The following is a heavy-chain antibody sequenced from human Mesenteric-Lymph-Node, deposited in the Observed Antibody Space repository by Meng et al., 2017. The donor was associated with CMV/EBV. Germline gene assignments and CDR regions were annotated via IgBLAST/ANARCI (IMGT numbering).Heavy chain of an antibody. J-gene: IGHJ4*02. CDR1: GGSFSGYY. Sequence: SETLSLTCAVYGGSFSGYYWSWIRQPPGKGLEWIGEINHSGTTNYNPSLKSRVTISVDTSKNQFSLKLSSVTAADTAVYYCARTSMVRGVIIRAISGGAFDYWGQGTLVTVSS. D-gene: IGHD3-10*01. V-gene: IGHV4-34*01. CDR3: ARTSMVRGVIIRAISGGAFDY. CDR2: INHSGTT.